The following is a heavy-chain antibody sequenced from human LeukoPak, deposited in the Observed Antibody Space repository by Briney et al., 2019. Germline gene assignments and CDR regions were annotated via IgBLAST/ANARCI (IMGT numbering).Heavy chain of an antibody. V-gene: IGHV3-30*14. CDR2: ISYDGSNK. CDR1: GFTFSSYA. D-gene: IGHD2-21*01. J-gene: IGHJ6*02. CDR3: AKRLGIEKYYYYGMDV. Sequence: PGGSLRLSCAASGFTFSSYAMHWVRQAPGKGLEWVAVISYDGSNKYYADSVKGRFTISRDNSKNTLYLQMNSLRAEDTAVYYCAKRLGIEKYYYYGMDVWGQGTTVTVSS.